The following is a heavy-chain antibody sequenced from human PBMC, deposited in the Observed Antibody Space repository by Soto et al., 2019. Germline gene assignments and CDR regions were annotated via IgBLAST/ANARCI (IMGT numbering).Heavy chain of an antibody. CDR3: ARGGRGYVWFNEF. D-gene: IGHD3-22*01. J-gene: IGHJ4*02. CDR2: IIPIFGTA. Sequence: QEQLVQSGAEVKKPGSSVKVSCKASGGIFSSYAISWVRQAPGQGLEWMGGIIPIFGTANYAQKFQGRVTITADDSTNTAYMDLSSLKSEDTAIYYCARGGRGYVWFNEFWGQGTLVTVSS. CDR1: GGIFSSYA. V-gene: IGHV1-69*01.